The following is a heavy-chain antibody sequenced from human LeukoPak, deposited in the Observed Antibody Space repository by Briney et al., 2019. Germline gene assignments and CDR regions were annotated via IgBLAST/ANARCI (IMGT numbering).Heavy chain of an antibody. CDR3: AEVESSYCRI. J-gene: IGHJ4*02. CDR1: GLTFGNYG. D-gene: IGHD3-10*01. Sequence: PGGSLRLSCVAPGLTFGNYGMNWVRQAPGKGLEWVSSIGGGGYTTYYADSVRGRFTISRDNSKNSMYLQMSSLRAEDTAIYYCAEVESSYCRIWGQGTLVTVSS. V-gene: IGHV3-23*01. CDR2: IGGGGYTT.